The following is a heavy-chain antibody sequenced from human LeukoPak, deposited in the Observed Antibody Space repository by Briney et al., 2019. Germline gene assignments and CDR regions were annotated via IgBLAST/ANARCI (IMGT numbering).Heavy chain of an antibody. V-gene: IGHV4-34*01. CDR2: INHSGST. J-gene: IGHJ5*02. CDR3: ARGPYYYYDINWFDP. CDR1: GGSISSYY. D-gene: IGHD3-22*01. Sequence: PSETLSLTCTVSGGSISSYYWSWIRQPPGKGLEWIGEINHSGSTNYNPSLKSRVTISVDTSKNQFSLKLSSVTAADTAVYYCARGPYYYYDINWFDPWGQGTLVTVSS.